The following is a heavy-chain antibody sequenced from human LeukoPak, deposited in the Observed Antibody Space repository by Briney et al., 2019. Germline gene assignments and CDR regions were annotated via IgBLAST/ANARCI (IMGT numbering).Heavy chain of an antibody. J-gene: IGHJ4*02. CDR1: SDSITSSSHH. Sequence: SETLSLTCTVSSDSITSSSHHRGWIRQSPGKGLEWIGSIYFGRTTYYNPSLSSRVALSVVTSKNQLSLQLTSVTAADTAVYYCVRHDGRGGATMGSLDSWGQGSLVTVSS. CDR2: IYFGRTT. D-gene: IGHD5-12*01. CDR3: VRHDGRGGATMGSLDS. V-gene: IGHV4-39*01.